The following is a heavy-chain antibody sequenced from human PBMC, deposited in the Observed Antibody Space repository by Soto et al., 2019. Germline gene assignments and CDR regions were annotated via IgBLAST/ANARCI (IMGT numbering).Heavy chain of an antibody. Sequence: GGSLRLSCVASGFTFSGYSMPWVRQAPGKGLEWVSSISSASNYIYYTHSVKGRFTISRDNAKSSLNLQINSLRAEDTAVYYSARAGGTSVAGNFSNWFDPWGQGTLVTVSS. CDR2: ISSASNYI. V-gene: IGHV3-21*04. D-gene: IGHD1-7*01. CDR3: ARAGGTSVAGNFSNWFDP. J-gene: IGHJ5*02. CDR1: GFTFSGYS.